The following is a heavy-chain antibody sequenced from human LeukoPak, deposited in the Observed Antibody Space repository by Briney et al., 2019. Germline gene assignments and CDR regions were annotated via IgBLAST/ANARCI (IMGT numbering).Heavy chain of an antibody. CDR3: ARAEEDCSGGSCYIGWFDP. V-gene: IGHV4-4*02. Sequence: SGTLSLTCAVSGGSISSSNWWSWVRQPPGKGLEWIGEIYRSGSTNYNPSLKSRVTISVDKSKNQFSLKLSSVTAADTAVYYCARAEEDCSGGSCYIGWFDPWGQGTLVTVSS. CDR2: IYRSGST. J-gene: IGHJ5*02. D-gene: IGHD2-15*01. CDR1: GGSISSSNW.